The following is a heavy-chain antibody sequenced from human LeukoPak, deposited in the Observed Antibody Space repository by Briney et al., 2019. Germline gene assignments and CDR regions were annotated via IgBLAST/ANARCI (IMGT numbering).Heavy chain of an antibody. V-gene: IGHV4-61*01. CDR2: IYYNGDT. D-gene: IGHD1-7*01. CDR1: GGSVSSGSYY. J-gene: IGHJ4*02. CDR3: ARDFVSAGGELPFDT. Sequence: SETLSLTCTVSGGSVSSGSYYLTWIRQPPGKGLEWIGRIYYNGDTSYNPSLKSRVTISVDTSKNQFSLKLTSVSAADTAVYYCARDFVSAGGELPFDTWGQGTLVTVSS.